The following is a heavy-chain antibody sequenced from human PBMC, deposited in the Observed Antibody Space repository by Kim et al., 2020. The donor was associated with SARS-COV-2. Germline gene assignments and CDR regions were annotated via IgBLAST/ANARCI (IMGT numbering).Heavy chain of an antibody. D-gene: IGHD3-22*01. CDR3: AKDRYDYYDSSGPFGY. Sequence: SVKGRVPISRDNSKSTLYLQMNSLRAEVTAVYYCAKDRYDYYDSSGPFGYWGQGTLVTVSS. V-gene: IGHV3-30*02. J-gene: IGHJ4*02.